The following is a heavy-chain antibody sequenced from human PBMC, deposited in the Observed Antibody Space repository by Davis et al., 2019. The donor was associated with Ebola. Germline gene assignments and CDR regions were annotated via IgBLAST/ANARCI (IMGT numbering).Heavy chain of an antibody. CDR3: ASQNFWSGYYSNDY. CDR1: GFTFDNSA. CDR2: ILPDGGAT. J-gene: IGHJ4*02. D-gene: IGHD3-3*01. Sequence: GESLKISCAASGFTFDNSAMHWVRQVPGKGLKWVSLILPDGGATYYADSVKGRFTISRDNAKNSLYLQMNSLRAEDTAVYYCASQNFWSGYYSNDYWGQGTLVTVSS. V-gene: IGHV3-43*02.